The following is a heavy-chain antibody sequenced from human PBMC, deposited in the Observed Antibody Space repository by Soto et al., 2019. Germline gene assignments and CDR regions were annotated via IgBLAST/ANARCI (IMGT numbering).Heavy chain of an antibody. V-gene: IGHV3-72*01. CDR1: GFTFSDHY. CDR3: ARGVVSTGYFDY. D-gene: IGHD5-12*01. Sequence: EVQLAESGGGLVQPGGSLRLSCAASGFTFSDHYLDWVLQAPGKGLEWVGRSRDKVHSHTTEYAASVKGRFTITRGDSETSLYLQMNSLKTEDTAVYYCARGVVSTGYFDYWGQGTLVTVSS. J-gene: IGHJ4*02. CDR2: SRDKVHSHTT.